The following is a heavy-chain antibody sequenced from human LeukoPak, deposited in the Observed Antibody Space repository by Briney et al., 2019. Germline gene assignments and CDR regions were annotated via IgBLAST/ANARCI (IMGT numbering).Heavy chain of an antibody. CDR3: ARSPRVDFWSGYYQFDY. CDR1: GGSISSGGYY. CDR2: LYSSGGT. Sequence: SQTLSLTCTVSGGSISSGGYYWSWIRQHPGKGLEWIGYLYSSGGTYYNPSLKSRVTISVDTSKNQFSLKLGSVTAADTAVYYCARSPRVDFWSGYYQFDYWGQGTLVTVSS. J-gene: IGHJ4*02. V-gene: IGHV4-31*03. D-gene: IGHD3-3*01.